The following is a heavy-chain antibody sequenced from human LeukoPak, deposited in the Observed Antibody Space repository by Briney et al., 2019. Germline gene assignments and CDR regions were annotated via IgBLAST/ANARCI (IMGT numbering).Heavy chain of an antibody. J-gene: IGHJ4*02. CDR2: INHSGGT. V-gene: IGHV4-34*01. CDR1: GGSFSGYY. D-gene: IGHD2-15*01. CDR3: ARGEGGWWFDY. Sequence: PSETLSLTCAVSGGSFSGYYWSWVRQPPGKRLEWVGEINHSGGTKYNPSLKSRVTISVDTTNNEFFLKMSSVTAADTAVYYCARGEGGWWFDYWGQGTLVTVFS.